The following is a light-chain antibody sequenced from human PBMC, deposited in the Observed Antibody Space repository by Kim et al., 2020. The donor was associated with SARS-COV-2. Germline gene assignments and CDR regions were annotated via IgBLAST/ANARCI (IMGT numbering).Light chain of an antibody. CDR1: HSVSSN. J-gene: IGKJ2*01. Sequence: EIVMTQSPATLSVSPGERATLSCRASHSVSSNLAWYQQKPGQAPRLLIYGASTRATDIPARFSGSGSGTEFTLTISSLRSEDFAIYYYQQYNDWPPFTFGQGTKLEI. V-gene: IGKV3-15*01. CDR3: QQYNDWPPFT. CDR2: GAS.